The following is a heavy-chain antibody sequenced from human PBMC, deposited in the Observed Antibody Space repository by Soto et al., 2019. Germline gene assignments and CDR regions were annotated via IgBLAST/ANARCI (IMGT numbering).Heavy chain of an antibody. J-gene: IGHJ4*02. V-gene: IGHV3-23*01. CDR1: GVTFSSYA. CDR3: AKAVTHSYLDY. Sequence: DVQLLESGGGLVQPGGSLRLSCAASGVTFSSYAMSWVRQAPGKGLEWVSAVNPSGDSTYFAASVKGRFTISRDNSKNTFYLQMNSLRAEDTAIYYCAKAVTHSYLDYRGQGILVTVSS. CDR2: VNPSGDST. D-gene: IGHD2-21*02.